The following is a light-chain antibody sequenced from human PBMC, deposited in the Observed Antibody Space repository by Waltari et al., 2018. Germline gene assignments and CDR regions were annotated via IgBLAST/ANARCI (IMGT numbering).Light chain of an antibody. J-gene: IGKJ1*01. V-gene: IGKV2-28*01. CDR2: LGS. CDR3: MQALQTPRT. CDR1: QSLLHSNGYNE. Sequence: EIVMTQSPLSLPVTPGEPASISCRSSQSLLHSNGYNELDWYMQKPGQSPQLLIYLGSNRASGVPDRFSGSGSGTDFTLKIIRVEAEDVGVYDCMQALQTPRTFGQGTKVEIK.